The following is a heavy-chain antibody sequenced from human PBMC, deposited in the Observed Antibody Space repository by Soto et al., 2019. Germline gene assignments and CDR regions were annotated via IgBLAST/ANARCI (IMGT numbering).Heavy chain of an antibody. CDR2: IGNRGTGI. Sequence: QVQLVESGGGLVKPGGSLRLSCAASGFTFGDYYMTWIRQAPGKGLEWVSFIGNRGTGIYYADSVKGPFTIFRDNAKNSLYLQMNSLRAEDTAMYYCARDLRAVGMASRFDPWGQGTLVTVSS. CDR1: GFTFGDYY. D-gene: IGHD6-13*01. CDR3: ARDLRAVGMASRFDP. J-gene: IGHJ5*02. V-gene: IGHV3-11*01.